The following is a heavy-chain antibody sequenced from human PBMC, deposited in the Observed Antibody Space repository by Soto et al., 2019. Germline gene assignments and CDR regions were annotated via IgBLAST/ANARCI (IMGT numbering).Heavy chain of an antibody. CDR2: ISAYNGNT. J-gene: IGHJ4*02. CDR1: GYTFTSNG. Sequence: GASVKVSCKASGYTFTSNGISWVRQAPGQGLEWMGWISAYNGNTNYAQKLQGRVTMTTDASTSTAYMELRSLRSDDTAVYYCARRPSSIAVAGPFDYWGQGTLVTVSS. V-gene: IGHV1-18*01. D-gene: IGHD6-19*01. CDR3: ARRPSSIAVAGPFDY.